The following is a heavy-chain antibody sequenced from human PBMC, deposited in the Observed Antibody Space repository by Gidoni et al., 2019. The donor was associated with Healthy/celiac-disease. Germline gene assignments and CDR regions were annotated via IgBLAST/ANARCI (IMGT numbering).Heavy chain of an antibody. J-gene: IGHJ6*02. CDR1: GGSISSYY. Sequence: QVQLQESGPGLVKPSETLSLTCTVSGGSISSYYWSWIRQPAGKGLEWIGRIYTSGSTNYNPSLKSRVTMSVDTSKNQFSLKLSSVTAADTAVYYCARDHVDTAMAHYYYYGMDVWGQGTTVTVSS. CDR3: ARDHVDTAMAHYYYYGMDV. D-gene: IGHD5-18*01. CDR2: IYTSGST. V-gene: IGHV4-4*07.